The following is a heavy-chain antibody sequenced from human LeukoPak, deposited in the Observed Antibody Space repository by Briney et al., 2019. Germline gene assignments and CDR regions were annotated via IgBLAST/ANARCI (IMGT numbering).Heavy chain of an antibody. Sequence: GGSLRLSCAASGFTFSSYAMSWVRQAPGKGLEWVSAISGSGVSTYYADSVKGRFTISRDNAKNSLYLQMNSLRDEDTAVYYCARDRGHSSSYNWFDPWGQGTLVTVSS. D-gene: IGHD6-13*01. V-gene: IGHV3-23*01. CDR2: ISGSGVST. J-gene: IGHJ5*02. CDR1: GFTFSSYA. CDR3: ARDRGHSSSYNWFDP.